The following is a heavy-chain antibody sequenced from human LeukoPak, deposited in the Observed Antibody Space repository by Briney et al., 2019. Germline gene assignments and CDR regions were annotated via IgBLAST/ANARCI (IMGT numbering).Heavy chain of an antibody. V-gene: IGHV3-7*03. J-gene: IGHJ3*02. Sequence: GGSLRLSCAVSGFTFSGFWMSWSRQAPGKGLEWVASINSDGSEGYYADVVKGRFTISRDNAKNSLYLQINSLRAEDTAVYYCAAFDLSSGYYSLSGRNDAFDIWGQGTMVTVSS. CDR2: INSDGSEG. CDR3: AAFDLSSGYYSLSGRNDAFDI. CDR1: GFTFSGFW. D-gene: IGHD3-22*01.